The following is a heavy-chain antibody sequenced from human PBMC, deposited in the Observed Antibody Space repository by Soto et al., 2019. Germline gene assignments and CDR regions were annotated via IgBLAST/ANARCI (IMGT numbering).Heavy chain of an antibody. CDR3: AKPLGLLRRAMAQGSDY. J-gene: IGHJ4*02. V-gene: IGHV3-30*18. Sequence: QVQLVESGGGVVQPGRSLRLSCAASGFTFSSYGMNWVRQAPGKGLEWVAVVSCDEITKYYADSVKGRFTISRDNSKNTVYLQMNSLRPEDTAVYYCAKPLGLLRRAMAQGSDYWGQGTLVTVSS. CDR1: GFTFSSYG. CDR2: VSCDEITK. D-gene: IGHD5-18*01.